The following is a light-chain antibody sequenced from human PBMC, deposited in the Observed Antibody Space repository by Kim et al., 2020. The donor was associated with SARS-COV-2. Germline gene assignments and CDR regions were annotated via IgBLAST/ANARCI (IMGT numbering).Light chain of an antibody. V-gene: IGKV3-20*01. CDR2: GAS. J-gene: IGKJ2*01. CDR3: QQYGSSPPYT. CDR1: PSVSRSS. Sequence: SPGERATLSCRASPSVSRSSLAWYQQKPGQAPRLLISGASSRATGIPDRFSGSGSGTDFTLTISRLEPEDFAMYYCQQYGSSPPYTFGQGTKLEI.